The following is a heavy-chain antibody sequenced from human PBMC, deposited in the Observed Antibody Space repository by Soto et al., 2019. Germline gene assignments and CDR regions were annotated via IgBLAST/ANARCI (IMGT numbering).Heavy chain of an antibody. D-gene: IGHD3-22*01. V-gene: IGHV4-59*01. Sequence: SETLSLTCTVSGGSISRYYWSWIRQPPGKGLEWIGYIYYRGSTNYNPSLKSRVTISVDTSKNQFSLKLSSVTAADTAVYYCAREGDSSGYYHFDYWGQGTLVTVSS. CDR3: AREGDSSGYYHFDY. CDR2: IYYRGST. CDR1: GGSISRYY. J-gene: IGHJ4*02.